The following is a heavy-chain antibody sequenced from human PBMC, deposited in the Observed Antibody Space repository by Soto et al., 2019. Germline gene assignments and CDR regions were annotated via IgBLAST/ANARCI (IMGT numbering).Heavy chain of an antibody. D-gene: IGHD1-26*01. CDR2: INPNSGGT. Sequence: ASVKVSCKASGYTFTGYYMHWVRQAPGQGLEWMGWINPNSGGTNYAQKFQGRVTMTRDTSISTAYMELSRLRSDDTAVYYCARVGSGSYYYYYGMDVWGQGTTVTVSS. V-gene: IGHV1-2*02. CDR3: ARVGSGSYYYYYGMDV. J-gene: IGHJ6*02. CDR1: GYTFTGYY.